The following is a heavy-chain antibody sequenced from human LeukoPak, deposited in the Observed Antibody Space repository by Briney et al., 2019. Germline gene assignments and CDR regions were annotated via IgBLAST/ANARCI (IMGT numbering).Heavy chain of an antibody. D-gene: IGHD6-25*01. J-gene: IGHJ4*02. CDR3: ARGRGSGDY. Sequence: SETLSLTCTVSGGSISSYYWSWIRQPPGKGLEWIGYIYYSGSTNYNPSLKSRVTISVDTSKNQYSLKLSSVTAADTAVYYRARGRGSGDYWGQGTLVTVSS. CDR1: GGSISSYY. CDR2: IYYSGST. V-gene: IGHV4-59*01.